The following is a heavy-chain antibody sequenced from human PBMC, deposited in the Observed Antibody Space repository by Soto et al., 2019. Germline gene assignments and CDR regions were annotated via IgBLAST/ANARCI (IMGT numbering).Heavy chain of an antibody. Sequence: QVQLVQSGAEVKKPGSSVKVSCKASGGSFSSYAISWVRQAPGQGLEWMGGIIPIFGTPSYAQKFQGRVTFTADESTSTAYMELSSLRSEDTAVYYCAREYRSSSGRFDNWGQGTLVTVSS. CDR1: GGSFSSYA. CDR3: AREYRSSSGRFDN. D-gene: IGHD6-6*01. CDR2: IIPIFGTP. V-gene: IGHV1-69*01. J-gene: IGHJ4*02.